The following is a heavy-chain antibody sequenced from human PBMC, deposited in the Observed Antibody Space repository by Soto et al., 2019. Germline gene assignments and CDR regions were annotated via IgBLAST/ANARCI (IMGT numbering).Heavy chain of an antibody. Sequence: QVQLQESGPGLVKTSETLSLTCTVSGTSLKNYYWSWIRQSPGKGLEWIGYTYYIERQSLNPSLKSRVSISVDTSTNRFFLNLTSVTAADTAVYYCGRGQYSSGWYPGDSWGPGTLVTVSS. CDR1: GTSLKNYY. CDR3: GRGQYSSGWYPGDS. J-gene: IGHJ5*01. CDR2: TYYIERQ. V-gene: IGHV4-59*12. D-gene: IGHD6-19*01.